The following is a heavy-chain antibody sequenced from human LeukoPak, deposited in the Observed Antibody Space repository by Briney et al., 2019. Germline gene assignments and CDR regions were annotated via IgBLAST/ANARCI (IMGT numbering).Heavy chain of an antibody. D-gene: IGHD5-24*01. V-gene: IGHV3-74*01. CDR2: IHSDGSST. CDR1: GFTLSSYW. Sequence: GGSLRLSCAASGFTLSSYWMHWVRQAPGKGLVWVSRIHSDGSSTTYADSVKGRFTISRDNAKNTLYLQMNSLRAEDTAVYYCARDRVGDGYIIDYWGQGTLVTVSS. CDR3: ARDRVGDGYIIDY. J-gene: IGHJ4*02.